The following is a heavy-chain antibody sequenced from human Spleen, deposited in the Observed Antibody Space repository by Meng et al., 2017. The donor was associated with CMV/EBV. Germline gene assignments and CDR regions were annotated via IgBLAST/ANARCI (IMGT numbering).Heavy chain of an antibody. CDR3: ARETPGIAAAPDY. V-gene: IGHV7-4-1*02. D-gene: IGHD6-13*01. CDR2: INPNSGNP. J-gene: IGHJ4*02. CDR1: GYTFTGYY. Sequence: QVQLVQSGAEVKKPGASVRVACKASGYTFTGYYMHWVRQAPGQGLEWMGRINPNSGNPTYAQGFTGRFVFSLDTSVSTAYLQISSLKAEDTAVYYCARETPGIAAAPDYWGQGTLVTVSS.